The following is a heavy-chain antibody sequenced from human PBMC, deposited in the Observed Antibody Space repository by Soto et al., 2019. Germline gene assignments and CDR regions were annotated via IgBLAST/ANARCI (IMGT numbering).Heavy chain of an antibody. CDR3: ARGDGHSAVAGTFDY. CDR2: ISAEDGKT. CDR1: GYTLTELS. V-gene: IGHV1-24*01. D-gene: IGHD6-19*01. J-gene: IGHJ4*02. Sequence: ASVKVSCKVSGYTLTELSMHWVRQAPGKGLEWMGCISAEDGKTIYAQKLQGRVTMTTDTPTSTAYMELRSLRSDDTAVYYCARGDGHSAVAGTFDYWGQGTLVTVSS.